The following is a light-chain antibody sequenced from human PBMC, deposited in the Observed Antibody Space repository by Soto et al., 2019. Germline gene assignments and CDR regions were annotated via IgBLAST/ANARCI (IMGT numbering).Light chain of an antibody. CDR1: SSDIGSYDH. Sequence: SVLTQPASVSGSPGQSITISCSGTSSDIGSYDHVAWYQQFPGKSPKLIIYAVSDRPSGVSDRFSGSKSGISASLTISGLQTEDEADYYCISYTYRQSYLFGPAPKVTVL. CDR2: AVS. V-gene: IGLV2-14*03. CDR3: ISYTYRQSYL. J-gene: IGLJ1*01.